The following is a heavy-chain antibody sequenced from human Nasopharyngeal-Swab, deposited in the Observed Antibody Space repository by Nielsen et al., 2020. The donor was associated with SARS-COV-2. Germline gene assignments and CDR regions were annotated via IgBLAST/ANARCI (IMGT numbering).Heavy chain of an antibody. CDR3: ARVPGDTAKASDY. V-gene: IGHV3-33*01. J-gene: IGHJ4*02. CDR2: IWYDGSNK. Sequence: WIRQPPGKGLEWVAVIWYDGSNKYYADSAKGRFTISRDNSKNTLYLQMNSLRAEDTAVYYCARVPGDTAKASDYWGQGTLVTVSS. D-gene: IGHD5-18*01.